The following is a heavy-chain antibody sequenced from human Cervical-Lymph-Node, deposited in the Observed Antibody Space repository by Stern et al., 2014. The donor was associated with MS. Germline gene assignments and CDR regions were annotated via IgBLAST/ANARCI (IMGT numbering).Heavy chain of an antibody. Sequence: EVQLVESGGGLVQPGRSLRLSCAGSRFDFDDYAMHWVPQAPGRGLGWVSSISWSSGSMEYADSVKGRFTISRDNAKNSLYLQMDSLRVEDTAIYYCAKDISSGRWEAQYYYGMDVWGQGTTVTVSS. J-gene: IGHJ6*02. CDR2: ISWSSGSM. CDR3: AKDISSGRWEAQYYYGMDV. D-gene: IGHD6-19*01. V-gene: IGHV3-9*01. CDR1: RFDFDDYA.